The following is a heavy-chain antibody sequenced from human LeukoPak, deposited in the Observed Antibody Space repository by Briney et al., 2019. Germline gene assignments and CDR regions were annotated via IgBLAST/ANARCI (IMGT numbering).Heavy chain of an antibody. Sequence: SETLSLTCTVSGYSISSGYFWGWMRQPPGKGLEWIGSIYYSGTTHYSPSLESRVTISVDTSKNQFSLKLSSVTAADTAVYYCARLLGTHINYFDPWGQGTLVTVSS. J-gene: IGHJ5*02. CDR3: ARLLGTHINYFDP. V-gene: IGHV4-38-2*02. D-gene: IGHD2-21*01. CDR1: GYSISSGYF. CDR2: IYYSGTT.